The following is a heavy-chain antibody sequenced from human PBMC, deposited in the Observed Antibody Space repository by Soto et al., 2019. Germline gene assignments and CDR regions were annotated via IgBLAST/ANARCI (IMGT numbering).Heavy chain of an antibody. CDR2: IIPIFGTA. V-gene: IGHV1-69*12. CDR3: ARDTASFRVGGTEDDC. J-gene: IGHJ4*02. D-gene: IGHD1-26*01. CDR1: GGTFSSYA. Sequence: QVQLVQSGAEVKKPGSSVKVSCKASGGTFSSYAISWVRQAPGQGLEWMGGIIPIFGTANYAQKFQGRVTIPADESTSRAYMELSSLRSEDTAVYYCARDTASFRVGGTEDDCWGQGTLVTVSS.